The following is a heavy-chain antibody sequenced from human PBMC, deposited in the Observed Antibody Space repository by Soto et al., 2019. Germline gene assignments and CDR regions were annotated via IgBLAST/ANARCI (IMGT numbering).Heavy chain of an antibody. Sequence: QVQLQESGPGLVKPSQTLSLTCTVSGGSISSGGYYWSWIRQHPGKGLEWIGYIYYSGSTYYSPSLKSRVTISVDTSKNQFSLKLSSVTAADTAVYYCARGWSPNYYDSSGVDIWGQGTMVTVSS. CDR2: IYYSGST. D-gene: IGHD3-22*01. J-gene: IGHJ3*02. CDR3: ARGWSPNYYDSSGVDI. V-gene: IGHV4-31*03. CDR1: GGSISSGGYY.